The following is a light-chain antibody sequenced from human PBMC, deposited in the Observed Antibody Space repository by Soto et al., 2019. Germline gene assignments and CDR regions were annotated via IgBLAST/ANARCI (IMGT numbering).Light chain of an antibody. CDR1: QSVGNN. CDR2: AAS. Sequence: EIVMTQSPGTLSVSPGGRATLSCRASQSVGNNLAWYQQKPGQAPRLLIYAASSRATGISARFTGSGSGTEFTPPVDSLQSEDFAVYFCQQYSHWPLTFGGGTKVEIK. CDR3: QQYSHWPLT. V-gene: IGKV3-15*01. J-gene: IGKJ4*01.